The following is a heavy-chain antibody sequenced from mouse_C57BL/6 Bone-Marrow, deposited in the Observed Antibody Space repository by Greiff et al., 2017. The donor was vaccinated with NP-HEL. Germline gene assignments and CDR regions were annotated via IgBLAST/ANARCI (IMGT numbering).Heavy chain of an antibody. CDR2: IYPGDGDT. CDR1: GYAFSSSW. CDR3: ARVIITTVVAPYAMDY. D-gene: IGHD1-1*01. V-gene: IGHV1-82*01. J-gene: IGHJ4*01. Sequence: QVQLQQSGPELVKPGASVKISCKASGYAFSSSWMNWVKQRPGKGLEWIGRIYPGDGDTNYNGKFKGKATLTADKSSSTAYMQLSSLTSEDSAVYFCARVIITTVVAPYAMDYWGQGTSVTVSS.